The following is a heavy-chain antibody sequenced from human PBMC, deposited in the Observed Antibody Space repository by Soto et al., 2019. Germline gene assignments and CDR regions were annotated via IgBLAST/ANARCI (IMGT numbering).Heavy chain of an antibody. CDR2: INPGGST. J-gene: IGHJ4*02. CDR3: ARGRKEYSSRWYVD. CDR1: GWSFSGDY. D-gene: IGHD6-13*01. V-gene: IGHV4-34*01. Sequence: QIQLQQWGAGLLKPSETLSLTCAVYGWSFSGDYWTCIRQPPGKGLEWIGEINPGGSTNYNPSLKSRVTIPVDTSKNQFALKRTSVTAADTAVYYCARGRKEYSSRWYVDWGQGTLVTVSS.